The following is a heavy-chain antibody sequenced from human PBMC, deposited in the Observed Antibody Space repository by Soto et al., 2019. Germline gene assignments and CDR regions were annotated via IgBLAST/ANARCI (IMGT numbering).Heavy chain of an antibody. V-gene: IGHV4-39*01. Sequence: SETQSLTCTVFGGSISSRSYYRVWIRQPPGKGLEWIASIYYSGTTYYNPPLKARVTMSVDTSKNQFSLNLSSVTAADTAVYYCARHGRAASLDYWGQGTLVTVSS. CDR1: GGSISSRSYY. CDR3: ARHGRAASLDY. J-gene: IGHJ4*02. D-gene: IGHD6-25*01. CDR2: IYYSGTT.